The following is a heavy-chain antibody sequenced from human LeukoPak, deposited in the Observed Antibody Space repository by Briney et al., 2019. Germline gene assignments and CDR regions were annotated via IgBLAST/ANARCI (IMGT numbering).Heavy chain of an antibody. Sequence: GGSLRLSCAASGFTVDTVYMSWVRRAPGKGLEWVSIIYSTGNTYNSDSVKGRFTISRDNSKNTLFLQMSSLRAEDTAVYYCVKEQTFFGVVMDIWGQGTMVTVSS. J-gene: IGHJ3*02. CDR3: VKEQTFFGVVMDI. CDR1: GFTVDTVY. D-gene: IGHD3-3*01. V-gene: IGHV3-66*01. CDR2: IYSTGNT.